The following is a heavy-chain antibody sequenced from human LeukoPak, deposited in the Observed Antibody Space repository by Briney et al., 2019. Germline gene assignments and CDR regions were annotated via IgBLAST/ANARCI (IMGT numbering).Heavy chain of an antibody. V-gene: IGHV3-48*03. Sequence: GGSLRLSCAASGFTFSSYEMNWVRQAPGKGLEWVSYISSSGSTIYYADSVKGRFTISRDNAKNSLYLQMNSLRAEDTAVYYCASLLEKRYDSSGYYPYYYYYGMDVWGQGTTVTVSS. CDR3: ASLLEKRYDSSGYYPYYYYYGMDV. CDR1: GFTFSSYE. CDR2: ISSSGSTI. D-gene: IGHD3-22*01. J-gene: IGHJ6*02.